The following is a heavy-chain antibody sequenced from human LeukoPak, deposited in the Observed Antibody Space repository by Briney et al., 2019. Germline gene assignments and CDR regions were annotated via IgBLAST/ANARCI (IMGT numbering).Heavy chain of an antibody. CDR1: GYSISSGYY. CDR2: IYYSGST. Sequence: PSETLSLTCTVSGYSISSGYYWSWIRQPPGKGLEWIGYIYYSGSTNYNPSLKSRVTISVDTSKNQFSLKLSSVTAADTAVYYCARDPVYYGMDVWGQGTTVTVSS. V-gene: IGHV4-61*01. J-gene: IGHJ6*02. CDR3: ARDPVYYGMDV.